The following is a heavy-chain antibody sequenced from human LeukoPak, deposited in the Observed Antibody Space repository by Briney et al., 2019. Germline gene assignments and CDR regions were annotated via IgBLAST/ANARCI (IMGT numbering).Heavy chain of an antibody. D-gene: IGHD3-22*01. CDR1: GFTFSSYW. J-gene: IGHJ3*01. CDR3: ARDSSSVDSSGYCRL. CDR2: INSDGSST. V-gene: IGHV3-74*01. Sequence: GGSLRLSCAASGFTFSSYWMHWVRQAPGKGLVWVSHINSDGSSTSYADSVKGRFTISRDNAKNTLYLQMNSLRAEGTAVYYCARDSSSVDSSGYCRLWGQGTMVTVSS.